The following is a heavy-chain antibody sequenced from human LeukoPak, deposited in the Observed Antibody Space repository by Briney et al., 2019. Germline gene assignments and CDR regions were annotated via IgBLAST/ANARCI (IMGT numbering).Heavy chain of an antibody. J-gene: IGHJ4*02. CDR1: GGSFSGYY. CDR3: ARGPNDFWSGYYSHYFDY. V-gene: IGHV4-34*01. CDR2: INHSGST. D-gene: IGHD3-3*01. Sequence: PSETLSLTCAVYGGSFSGYYWRWIRQPPGKGLEWIGEINHSGSTNYNPSLKSRVTISVDTSKNQFSLKLSSVTAADTAVYYCARGPNDFWSGYYSHYFDYWGQGTLVTVSS.